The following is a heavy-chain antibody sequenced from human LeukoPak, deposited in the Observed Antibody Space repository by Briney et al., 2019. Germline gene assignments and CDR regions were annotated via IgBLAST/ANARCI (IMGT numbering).Heavy chain of an antibody. CDR1: GYTFIVYC. J-gene: IGHJ3*02. D-gene: IGHD1-14*01. Sequence: ASVKVSCKASGYTFIVYCIHWMRQTPGQGLEWLGWINPNSGVTRYAQKFQGRVTLTRDTAAYMELSSLKYDDTAVYYCARAVSGTLGGAFDIWGHGTAVTVSS. CDR2: INPNSGVT. V-gene: IGHV1-2*02. CDR3: ARAVSGTLGGAFDI.